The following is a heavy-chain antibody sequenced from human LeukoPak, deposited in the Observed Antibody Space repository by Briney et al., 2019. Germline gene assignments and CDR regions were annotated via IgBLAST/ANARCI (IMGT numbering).Heavy chain of an antibody. V-gene: IGHV1-18*01. D-gene: IGHD3-22*01. CDR3: ARALRLYYDSSGYEAVDY. Sequence: ASVKVSCKASGYTFTSYGISWVRQAPGQGLEWMGWISAYNGNTNYAQKLRGRVTMTTDTSTSTAYMELRSLRSDDTAVYYCARALRLYYDSSGYEAVDYWGQGTLVTVSS. CDR2: ISAYNGNT. CDR1: GYTFTSYG. J-gene: IGHJ4*02.